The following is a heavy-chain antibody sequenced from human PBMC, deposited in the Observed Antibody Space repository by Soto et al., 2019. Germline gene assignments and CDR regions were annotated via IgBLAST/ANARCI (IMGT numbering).Heavy chain of an antibody. D-gene: IGHD2-21*02. J-gene: IGHJ6*02. CDR1: GGSISGDYYH. CDR2: VFHSGSV. Sequence: QVQLQQSGPGLVKPSQTLSLTCTVSGGSISGDYYHWTWIRQSPGKGLEWIGYVFHSGSVLYNPSLKSRLNISVDTSKNQFSLRLSSVTAADTAVYFCAREDDGGDRDYYGLDVCGQGTTVTVSS. CDR3: AREDDGGDRDYYGLDV. V-gene: IGHV4-30-4*08.